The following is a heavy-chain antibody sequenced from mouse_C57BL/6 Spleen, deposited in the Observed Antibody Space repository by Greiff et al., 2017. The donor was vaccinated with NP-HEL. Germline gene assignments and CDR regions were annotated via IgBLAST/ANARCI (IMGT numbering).Heavy chain of an antibody. CDR3: ARNGNTTRGENYYAMDY. J-gene: IGHJ4*01. D-gene: IGHD2-12*01. CDR1: GFTFSDYG. Sequence: EVQLVESGGGLVKPGGSLKLSCAASGFTFSDYGMHWVRQAPEKGLEWVAYISSGSSTIYYADTVKGRFTISRDNAKNTLFLQMTRLRSEDTAMYYCARNGNTTRGENYYAMDYWGQGTSVTVSS. CDR2: ISSGSSTI. V-gene: IGHV5-17*01.